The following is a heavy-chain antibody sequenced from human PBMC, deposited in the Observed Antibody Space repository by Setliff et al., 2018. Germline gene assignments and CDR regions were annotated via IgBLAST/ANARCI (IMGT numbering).Heavy chain of an antibody. J-gene: IGHJ5*02. D-gene: IGHD4-4*01. CDR1: GDTLTTYA. V-gene: IGHV1-69*13. CDR3: ARDTHINYNNPQVGWFDP. Sequence: ASVKVSCKASGDTLTTYAIHWVRQAPGQGLEWMGMIIPIFGSPHYAQRFQDRVIITADVSTRTAYMDLSSLRSEDTAIYYCARDTHINYNNPQVGWFDPWGQGTQVTVSS. CDR2: IIPIFGSP.